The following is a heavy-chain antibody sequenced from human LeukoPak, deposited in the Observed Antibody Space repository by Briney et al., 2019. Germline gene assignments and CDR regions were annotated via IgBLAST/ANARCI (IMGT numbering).Heavy chain of an antibody. CDR3: ARDLTSWDGYNYAYYYYMDV. V-gene: IGHV4-4*07. D-gene: IGHD5-24*01. J-gene: IGHJ6*03. CDR2: IYTSGST. Sequence: PSETLSLTCAVYGGSFSSYYWSWIRQPAGKGLEWIGRIYTSGSTNYNPSLKSRVTMSVDTSKNQFSLKLSSVTAADTAVYYCARDLTSWDGYNYAYYYYMDVWGKGTTVTISS. CDR1: GGSFSSYY.